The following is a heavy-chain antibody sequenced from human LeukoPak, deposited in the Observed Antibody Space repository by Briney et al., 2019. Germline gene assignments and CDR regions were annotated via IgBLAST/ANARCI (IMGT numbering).Heavy chain of an antibody. V-gene: IGHV3-23*01. D-gene: IGHD1-7*01. J-gene: IGHJ4*02. CDR3: AKCPLLRLELPDY. Sequence: GGSLRLSCAASGFPFPTYAMKWVRQAPGKGLEWVSAISGSGGSTYYADSVKGRFTISRDNSKNTLYLQMNSLRAEDTAVYYCAKCPLLRLELPDYWGQGTLVTVSS. CDR2: ISGSGGST. CDR1: GFPFPTYA.